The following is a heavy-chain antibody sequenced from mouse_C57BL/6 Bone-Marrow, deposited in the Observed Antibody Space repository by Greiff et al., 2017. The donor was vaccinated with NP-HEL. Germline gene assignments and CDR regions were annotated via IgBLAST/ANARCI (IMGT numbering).Heavy chain of an antibody. V-gene: IGHV1-20*01. Sequence: VQLKQSGPELVKPGDSVKISCKASGYSFTGYFMNWVMQSHGKSLEWIGRINPYNGDTFYNQKFKGKATLTVDKSSSTAHMALRSLTSEDSAVYYCARRAYYSNRYWYFDVWGTGTTVTVSS. CDR3: ARRAYYSNRYWYFDV. CDR2: INPYNGDT. CDR1: GYSFTGYF. D-gene: IGHD2-5*01. J-gene: IGHJ1*03.